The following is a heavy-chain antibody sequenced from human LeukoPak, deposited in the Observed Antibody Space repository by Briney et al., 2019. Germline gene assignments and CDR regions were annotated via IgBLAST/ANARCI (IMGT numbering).Heavy chain of an antibody. V-gene: IGHV3-30*18. D-gene: IGHD6-13*01. J-gene: IGHJ6*02. CDR2: ISYDGSNK. CDR1: GFTFSSYG. CDR3: AKDIYRQLVPGYYYGMDV. Sequence: GGSLRLSCAASGFTFSSYGMHWVRQAPGKGLEWVAVISYDGSNKYYADSVKGRFTISRDNSKNTLYLQMNSLRAEDTAVYYCAKDIYRQLVPGYYYGMDVRGQGTTVTVSS.